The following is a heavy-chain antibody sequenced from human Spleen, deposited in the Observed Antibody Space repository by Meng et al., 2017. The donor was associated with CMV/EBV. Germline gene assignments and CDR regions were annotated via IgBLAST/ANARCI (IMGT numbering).Heavy chain of an antibody. CDR2: IYIGVTT. CDR3: ARMTRSAWYFDL. V-gene: IGHV3-53*01. D-gene: IGHD4-11*01. J-gene: IGHJ2*01. Sequence: GGSLRLSCAASGFTVSSNFMNWVRQAPGKGLEWVSVIYIGVTTYYADSVKGRFTISRDNSKNTLSLEMNILRAEDTAVYYCARMTRSAWYFDLWGRGTLVTVSS. CDR1: GFTVSSNF.